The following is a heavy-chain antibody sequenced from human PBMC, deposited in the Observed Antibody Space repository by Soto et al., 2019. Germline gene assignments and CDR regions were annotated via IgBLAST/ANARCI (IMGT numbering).Heavy chain of an antibody. J-gene: IGHJ4*02. D-gene: IGHD3-3*01. Sequence: ASVKVSCKASGYTFTSYDINWVRQATGQGLEWMGWMNPNSSNTGYAQKFQGRVTMTRNTSISTAYMELSSLRSEDTAVYYCARGMDYDFWSGYWYYFDYWGQGTLVTVSS. CDR3: ARGMDYDFWSGYWYYFDY. V-gene: IGHV1-8*01. CDR2: MNPNSSNT. CDR1: GYTFTSYD.